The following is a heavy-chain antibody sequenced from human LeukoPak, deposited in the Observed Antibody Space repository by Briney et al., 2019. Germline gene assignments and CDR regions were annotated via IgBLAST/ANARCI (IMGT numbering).Heavy chain of an antibody. CDR1: GGSISSTTYY. Sequence: SETLSLTCTVSGGSISSTTYYWGCLRPPPGKGLEWFGSIYYSGSTYYPPSLKTRVTMSVDTSKIQFSLNLSSVTAADTAVYYCARLYGDFYFDYWGRGTLVTVSS. J-gene: IGHJ4*02. CDR3: ARLYGDFYFDY. V-gene: IGHV4-39*01. D-gene: IGHD4-17*01. CDR2: IYYSGST.